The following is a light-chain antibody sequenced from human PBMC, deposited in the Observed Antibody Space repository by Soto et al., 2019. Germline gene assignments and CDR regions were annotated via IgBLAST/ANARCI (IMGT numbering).Light chain of an antibody. CDR2: DTS. V-gene: IGLV7-46*01. J-gene: IGLJ2*01. CDR1: TGAVTSGHR. CDR3: FLSYSGARV. Sequence: QAVVTQEPSLTVSPGGTVTLTCDSSTGAVTSGHRPYWFQQKPGQAPRTLIYDTSNKYSWTPARFSASLLGDKAALTLSGAQPEDEADYYCFLSYSGARVFGGGTKLTVL.